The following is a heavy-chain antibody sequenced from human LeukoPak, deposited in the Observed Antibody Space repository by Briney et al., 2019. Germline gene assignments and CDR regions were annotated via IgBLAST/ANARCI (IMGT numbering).Heavy chain of an antibody. V-gene: IGHV4-34*01. CDR3: ARRGYYYGSGSYYNSPFDY. CDR1: GGSFSGYY. CDR2: INHSGST. Sequence: PSETLSLTCAVYGGSFSGYYWSWIRQPPGKGLEWIGEINHSGSTNYNPSLKSRVTISVDTSKNQFSLKLSSVTAADTAVYYCARRGYYYGSGSYYNSPFDYWGQGTLVTVSS. J-gene: IGHJ4*02. D-gene: IGHD3-10*01.